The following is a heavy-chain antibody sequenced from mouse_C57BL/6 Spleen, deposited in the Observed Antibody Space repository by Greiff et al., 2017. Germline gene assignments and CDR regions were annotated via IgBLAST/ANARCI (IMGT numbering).Heavy chain of an antibody. Sequence: QVQLQQPGAELVRPGSSVKLSCKASGYTFTSYWMDWVKQRPGQGLEWIGNIYPSDSETHYNQKFKDKATLTVDKSSSTAYMQLSSLTSEDSAVYYCARSTTVVEGYFDVWGTGTTVTVSS. V-gene: IGHV1-61*01. CDR3: ARSTTVVEGYFDV. CDR2: IYPSDSET. J-gene: IGHJ1*03. CDR1: GYTFTSYW. D-gene: IGHD1-1*01.